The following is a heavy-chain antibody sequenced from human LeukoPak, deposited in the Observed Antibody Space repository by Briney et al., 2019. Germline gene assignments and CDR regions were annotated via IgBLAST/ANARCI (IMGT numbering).Heavy chain of an antibody. CDR2: MYTSGST. CDR1: GGSISSYY. D-gene: IGHD2-2*01. CDR3: AREGCCSSTSCYGNWFDP. Sequence: SETLSLTCTVSGGSISSYYWSWIRQPAGKGLEWIGRMYTSGSTNYNPSLKSRVTMSVDTSKNQFSLKLSSVTAADTAVYYCAREGCCSSTSCYGNWFDPWGQGTLVTVSS. J-gene: IGHJ5*02. V-gene: IGHV4-4*07.